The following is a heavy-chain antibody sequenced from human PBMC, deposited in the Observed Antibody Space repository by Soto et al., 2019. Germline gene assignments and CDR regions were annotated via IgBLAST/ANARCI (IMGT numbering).Heavy chain of an antibody. D-gene: IGHD2-15*01. Sequence: QVQLVQSGAEVKKPGASVKVSCKASGYTFTSYAMHWVRQAPGQRLEWMGGMNAGNGNTKYSQKVQVRVTITRDTSASTAYMALSSLRSEDTAVYYCARGPGGPDGPGDYWGQGTLVTVSS. V-gene: IGHV1-3*01. CDR1: GYTFTSYA. CDR3: ARGPGGPDGPGDY. CDR2: MNAGNGNT. J-gene: IGHJ4*02.